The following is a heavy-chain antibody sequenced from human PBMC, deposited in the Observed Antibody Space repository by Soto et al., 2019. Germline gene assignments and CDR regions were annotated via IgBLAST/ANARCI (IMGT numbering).Heavy chain of an antibody. V-gene: IGHV3-48*02. D-gene: IGHD4-17*01. J-gene: IGHJ4*02. CDR1: GFTFSSYS. CDR3: ARMAELNYGGGVDY. CDR2: ISSSSSTI. Sequence: GGSLRLSCAASGFTFSSYSMNWVRQAPGKGLEWVSYISSSSSTIYYADSVKGRFTISRDNAKNSLYLQMNSLRDEDTAVYYCARMAELNYGGGVDYWGQGTLVTVSS.